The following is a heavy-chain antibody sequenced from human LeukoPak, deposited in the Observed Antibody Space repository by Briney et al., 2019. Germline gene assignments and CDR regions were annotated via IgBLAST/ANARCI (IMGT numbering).Heavy chain of an antibody. V-gene: IGHV5-51*01. CDR2: IYPGDSET. Sequence: GESLKISCTGSGYSFTNYWVAWVRQMPGKGLEWMGIIYPGDSETRYSPSFQGQVTISADKSISTAYLQWSSLKASDTAMYYCARRVAAAGDGAFDIWGQGTMVTVSS. D-gene: IGHD6-13*01. J-gene: IGHJ3*02. CDR3: ARRVAAAGDGAFDI. CDR1: GYSFTNYW.